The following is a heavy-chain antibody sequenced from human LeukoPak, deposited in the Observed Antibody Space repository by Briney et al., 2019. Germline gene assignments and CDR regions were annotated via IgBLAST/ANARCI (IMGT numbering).Heavy chain of an antibody. V-gene: IGHV3-9*01. J-gene: IGHJ3*02. CDR3: LTILEATIDAFDI. D-gene: IGHD1-26*01. CDR2: INPDDESI. CDR1: GFTFDDYA. Sequence: PGGSLRLSCAASGFTFDDYAMHWVRQAPGKGLEWVSRINPDDESISYADSVRGRFTISRDNAKNTLYLQMNSLRAEDTAVYYCLTILEATIDAFDIWGQGTMVTVSS.